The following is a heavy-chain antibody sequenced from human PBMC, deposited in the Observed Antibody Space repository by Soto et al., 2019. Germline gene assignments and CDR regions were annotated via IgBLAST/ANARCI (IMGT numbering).Heavy chain of an antibody. CDR2: ISGYNGNT. J-gene: IGHJ4*02. Sequence: QVQLVQSGAEVKKPGASVKVSCKASGYTFTNYGVSWVRQAPGQGLEWMGWISGYNGNTKYAQKVQGRVSMTIDTYTSEANMERGSLRDDDTAVYYCARDMGVIGNGDSVDCWGPGTRVTVSS. D-gene: IGHD4-17*01. CDR3: ARDMGVIGNGDSVDC. V-gene: IGHV1-18*01. CDR1: GYTFTNYG.